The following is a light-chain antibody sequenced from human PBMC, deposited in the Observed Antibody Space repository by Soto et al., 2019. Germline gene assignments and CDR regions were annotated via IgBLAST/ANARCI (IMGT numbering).Light chain of an antibody. V-gene: IGKV1-5*03. Sequence: DIQMTQSPSTLSASVGDRVTITCRASQYVSTWLAWYQQKPGKAPKLLIYKASSLGSGVPARFSGSGSGTEVTLTVTSLQPDDFGTYYCRQYFSYPEKFGQGKTVDIK. J-gene: IGKJ1*01. CDR3: RQYFSYPEK. CDR1: QYVSTW. CDR2: KAS.